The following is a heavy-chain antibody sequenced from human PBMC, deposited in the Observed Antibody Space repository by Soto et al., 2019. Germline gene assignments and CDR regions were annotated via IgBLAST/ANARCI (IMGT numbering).Heavy chain of an antibody. V-gene: IGHV1-3*01. CDR2: INAGNGNT. CDR1: GYTFTSYA. CDR3: VWEIAAAGLAAFDI. J-gene: IGHJ3*02. D-gene: IGHD6-13*01. Sequence: AASVKLSCKACGYTFTSYAMHWVRQAPGQRLEWMGWINAGNGNTKYSQKFQGRVTITRDTSASTAYMELSSLRSEDTAVYYCVWEIAAAGLAAFDIWGQGTMVTVSS.